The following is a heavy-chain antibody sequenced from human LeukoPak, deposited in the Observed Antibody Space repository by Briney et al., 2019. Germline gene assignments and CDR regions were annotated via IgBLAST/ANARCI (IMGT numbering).Heavy chain of an antibody. J-gene: IGHJ4*02. D-gene: IGHD3-22*01. CDR1: GGSISSYY. Sequence: SETLSLTCTVSGGSISSYYWSWVRQPPGKGLEWIGYIYYSGSTNYNPSLKSRVTISVDTSKNQFSLKLSSVTAADTAVYYCARESGYYDSSGGWYFDYWGQGTLVTVSS. CDR3: ARESGYYDSSGGWYFDY. V-gene: IGHV4-59*01. CDR2: IYYSGST.